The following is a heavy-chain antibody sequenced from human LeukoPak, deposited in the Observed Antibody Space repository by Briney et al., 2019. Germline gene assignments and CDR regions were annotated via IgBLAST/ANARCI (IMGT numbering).Heavy chain of an antibody. CDR2: ISYDGSNK. V-gene: IGHV3-30*18. CDR3: AKDLGDY. CDR1: GFTFSSYG. J-gene: IGHJ4*02. Sequence: GGSLRLSCAASGFTFSSYGMHWVRQAPGKGLEWVAVISYDGSNKYYADSVKGRFTISRDNSKNTLYLQMNSLRAEDTAVYYCAKDLGDYWGQGTLVTVSA.